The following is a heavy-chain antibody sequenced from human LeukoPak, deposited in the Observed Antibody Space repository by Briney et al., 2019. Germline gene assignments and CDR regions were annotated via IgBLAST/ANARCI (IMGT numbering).Heavy chain of an antibody. V-gene: IGHV3-21*01. D-gene: IGHD4-11*01. CDR1: GFAFNSYT. CDR3: ARVAQGATTENYYYYYMDV. CDR2: ITSRGTHI. Sequence: GGSLRLSCAASGFAFNSYTIKWVRRAPGKGLEWVSAITSRGTHIYNADSVKGRFTISRDNAENSAYLQMSSLRAEDTAVYYCARVAQGATTENYYYYYMDVWGKGTTVTVSS. J-gene: IGHJ6*03.